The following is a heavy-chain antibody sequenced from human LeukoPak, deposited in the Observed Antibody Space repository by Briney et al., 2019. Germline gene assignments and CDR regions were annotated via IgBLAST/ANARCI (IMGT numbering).Heavy chain of an antibody. V-gene: IGHV4-39*01. CDR1: GGSLSSSSYY. J-gene: IGHJ5*02. CDR3: ARFNDILTGYYAGGWFDP. CDR2: IHYSGST. D-gene: IGHD3-9*01. Sequence: SETLSLTCTVSGGSLSSSSYYWGWIRQPPGKGLEWVGSIHYSGSTYYNPSLKSRVTISVDTSKNKLSLEVSSVTAADTAVYYCARFNDILTGYYAGGWFDPWGQGTLVTVSS.